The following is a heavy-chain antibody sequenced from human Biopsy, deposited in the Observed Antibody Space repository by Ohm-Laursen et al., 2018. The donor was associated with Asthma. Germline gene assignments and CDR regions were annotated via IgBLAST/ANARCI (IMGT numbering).Heavy chain of an antibody. CDR3: ARDRNYCSDGTCVHYYGVDV. D-gene: IGHD2-15*01. J-gene: IGHJ6*02. CDR1: GFYLTSGGYY. Sequence: SQTLSLTCRVSGFYLTSGGYYWSWLRHHPGKGLEWIGNIYYSGGSYYNPSIQSRATISTDTSMSQLSLKLKSVTAADAAVYYCARDRNYCSDGTCVHYYGVDVWGPGTTVTVSS. V-gene: IGHV4-31*03. CDR2: IYYSGGS.